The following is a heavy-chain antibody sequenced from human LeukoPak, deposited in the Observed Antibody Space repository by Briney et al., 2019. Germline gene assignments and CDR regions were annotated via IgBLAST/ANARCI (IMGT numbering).Heavy chain of an antibody. CDR1: GFTLSNYA. CDR2: ISGSGGST. V-gene: IGHV3-23*01. J-gene: IGHJ4*02. D-gene: IGHD6-19*01. Sequence: PGASLRLSCVASGFTLSNYAMSWVRQAPGKGLEWVSSISGSGGSTYQAENVKGRFTISRDNSKNTLYLQMNSLRDEDTAIYYCAAGYTTGWCVRYFDYWGQGTLVTVSS. CDR3: AAGYTTGWCVRYFDY.